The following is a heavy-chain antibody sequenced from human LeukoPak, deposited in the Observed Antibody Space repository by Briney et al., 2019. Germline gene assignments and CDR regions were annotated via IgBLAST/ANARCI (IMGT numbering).Heavy chain of an antibody. J-gene: IGHJ5*02. CDR3: ARLVAVTGTVDWFDP. CDR1: GGSISGYH. CDR2: IYYKGIT. D-gene: IGHD2-21*02. Sequence: PSETLSLTCTVSGGSISGYHWSWIRQPPGKGLEWIGYIYYKGITNYNPSLKSRVTISLDTSKSQFSLKLSSVTAADTAVYYCARLVAVTGTVDWFDPWGQGTVVTVSS. V-gene: IGHV4-59*08.